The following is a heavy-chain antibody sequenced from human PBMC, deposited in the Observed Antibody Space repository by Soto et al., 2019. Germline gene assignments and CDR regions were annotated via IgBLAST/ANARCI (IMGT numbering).Heavy chain of an antibody. CDR3: ASYYIVFIVYGELFAF. J-gene: IGHJ4*02. CDR2: INAGNGNT. Sequence: ASVKVSCKASGYTFTSYAMHWVRQAPGQRLEWMGWINAGNGNTKYSQKFQGRVTITRDTSASTAYMELSSLRSEDTAVYYCASYYIVFIVYGELFAFSGQGTSVTVSS. CDR1: GYTFTSYA. D-gene: IGHD2-8*01. V-gene: IGHV1-3*01.